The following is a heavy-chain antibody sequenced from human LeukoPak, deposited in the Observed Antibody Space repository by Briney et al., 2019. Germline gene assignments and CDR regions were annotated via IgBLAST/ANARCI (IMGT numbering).Heavy chain of an antibody. D-gene: IGHD4-17*01. CDR2: MNPNSGNT. CDR1: GYTFTSYG. J-gene: IGHJ4*02. Sequence: ASVTVSCKASGYTFTSYGINWVRQATGQGLEWMGWMNPNSGNTGYAQKFQGRVTMTRNTSISTAYMELSSLRSEDTAVYYCARLTTVTNYDDYWGQGTLVTVSS. V-gene: IGHV1-8*01. CDR3: ARLTTVTNYDDY.